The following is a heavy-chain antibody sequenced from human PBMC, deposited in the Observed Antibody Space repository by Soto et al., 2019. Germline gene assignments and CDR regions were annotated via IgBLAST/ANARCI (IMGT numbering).Heavy chain of an antibody. CDR1: GYTFTSYG. CDR3: ARDSVIVVVVAARRYFAY. J-gene: IGHJ4*02. D-gene: IGHD2-15*01. Sequence: QVQLVQSGAEVKKPGASVKVSCKASGYTFTSYGVSWVRQATGQGLEWMGWISAYNGNTNYAQKLQGRVTMTTNTSTSTGYMELRSLRSDDTAVYYCARDSVIVVVVAARRYFAYWGQGTLVTVSS. V-gene: IGHV1-18*01. CDR2: ISAYNGNT.